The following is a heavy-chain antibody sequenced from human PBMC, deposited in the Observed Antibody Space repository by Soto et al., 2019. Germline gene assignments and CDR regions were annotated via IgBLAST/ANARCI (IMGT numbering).Heavy chain of an antibody. V-gene: IGHV5-51*01. Sequence: PXESLKISCKGSGYSFTSYWIGWVRQMPGKGLEWMGIIYPGDSDTRYSPSFQGQVTISADKSISTAYLQWSSLKASDTAMYYCARRMYYYDSSGSEYAFDIWGQGTMVTVSS. J-gene: IGHJ3*02. CDR1: GYSFTSYW. CDR2: IYPGDSDT. D-gene: IGHD3-22*01. CDR3: ARRMYYYDSSGSEYAFDI.